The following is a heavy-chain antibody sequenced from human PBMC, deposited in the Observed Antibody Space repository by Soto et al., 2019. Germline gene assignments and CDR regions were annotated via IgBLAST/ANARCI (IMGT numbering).Heavy chain of an antibody. V-gene: IGHV4-39*01. D-gene: IGHD3-22*01. CDR3: ARNWYYYDSSGYPDY. CDR1: GGSISSSSYY. Sequence: SETLSLTCTVSGGSISSSSYYWGWIRQPPGKGLEWIGSIYYSGSTYYNPSLKSRVTISVDTSKNQFSLKLSSVTAADTAVYYCARNWYYYDSSGYPDYWGQGTPVTVSS. J-gene: IGHJ4*02. CDR2: IYYSGST.